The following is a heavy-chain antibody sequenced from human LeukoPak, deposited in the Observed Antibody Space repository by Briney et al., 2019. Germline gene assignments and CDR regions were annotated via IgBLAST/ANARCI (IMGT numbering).Heavy chain of an antibody. D-gene: IGHD3-9*01. Sequence: PGGSLRLSCAASGFTFSSYAMSWVRQAPGKGLEWVSAISGSGGSTYYADSVRGRFTISRDNSKNTLYLQMNGLRAEDTAVYYCAKDGYFDWLLSSYYYGMDVWGQGTTVTVSS. CDR1: GFTFSSYA. J-gene: IGHJ6*02. CDR3: AKDGYFDWLLSSYYYGMDV. CDR2: ISGSGGST. V-gene: IGHV3-23*01.